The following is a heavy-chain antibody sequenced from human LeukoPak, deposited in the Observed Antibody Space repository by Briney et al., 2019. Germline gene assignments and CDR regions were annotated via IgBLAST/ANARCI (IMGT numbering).Heavy chain of an antibody. CDR1: GYSFTSYW. CDR3: ASTSWAYDSSGYYTFDY. J-gene: IGHJ4*02. Sequence: GESLKISCKGSGYSFTSYWIGWVRQMPGKGLEWMGIIYPGDSDTRYSPSFQGQVTISADKSISTAYLQWSSLKASDTAMYYCASTSWAYDSSGYYTFDYWGQGTLVTVSS. D-gene: IGHD3-22*01. CDR2: IYPGDSDT. V-gene: IGHV5-51*01.